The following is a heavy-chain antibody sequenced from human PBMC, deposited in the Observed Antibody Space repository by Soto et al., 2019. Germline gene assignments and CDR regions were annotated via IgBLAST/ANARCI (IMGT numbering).Heavy chain of an antibody. CDR3: TIEIRHAGTFDY. Sequence: QVQLVESGGGVVQPGKSLRLSCAASGFTFSGYGMHWVRQAPGKGLEWVAVLSSDGRIEYFADSVKVRFTISRDNAKNTLYLQPNSLTVEDTGLYCCTIEIRHAGTFDYLGQGTLVSVSS. V-gene: IGHV3-30*03. CDR1: GFTFSGYG. CDR2: LSSDGRIE. D-gene: IGHD1-26*01. J-gene: IGHJ4*01.